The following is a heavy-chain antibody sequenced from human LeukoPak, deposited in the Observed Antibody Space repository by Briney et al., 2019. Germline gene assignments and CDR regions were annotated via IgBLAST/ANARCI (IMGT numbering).Heavy chain of an antibody. CDR3: AASITIFGVVYYYGMDV. Sequence: PSVKVSCKASGGTFSSYAISWVRQAPGQGLEWMGGIIPIFGTANYAQKFQGRVTITADESTSTAYLELSSLRSEDTAVYYCAASITIFGVVYYYGMDVWGQGTTVTVSS. CDR1: GGTFSSYA. J-gene: IGHJ6*02. V-gene: IGHV1-69*13. D-gene: IGHD3-3*01. CDR2: IIPIFGTA.